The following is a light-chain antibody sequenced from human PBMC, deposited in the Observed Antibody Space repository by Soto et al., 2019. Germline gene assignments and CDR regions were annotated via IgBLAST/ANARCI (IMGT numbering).Light chain of an antibody. CDR3: QHYNSWPLT. CDR1: QSVYSN. CDR2: SAS. Sequence: EIVMTQSPATLSVSPGQGATLSCRASQSVYSNLAWYQQKPGQAPRLLISSASTRATGVPARFSGSGSGTEFTLTITSLQSEDFAVYYCQHYNSWPLTFGGGTNVEIK. J-gene: IGKJ4*01. V-gene: IGKV3-15*01.